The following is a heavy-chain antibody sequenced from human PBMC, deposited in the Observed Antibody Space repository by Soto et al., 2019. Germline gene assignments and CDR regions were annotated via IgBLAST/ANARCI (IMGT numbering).Heavy chain of an antibody. V-gene: IGHV2-5*02. CDR1: GFSLTTSGVG. Sequence: QITLKESGPTLVKPTQTLTLTCTFSGFSLTTSGVGVGWIRQPPGKALEWLALIYWDDDKRYSPSLKSRLTITQDTSKNQMVLTMTNMDPVDTATYYCAHLDRSGPTDWFDPWGQGALVTVSS. D-gene: IGHD4-4*01. CDR2: IYWDDDK. CDR3: AHLDRSGPTDWFDP. J-gene: IGHJ5*02.